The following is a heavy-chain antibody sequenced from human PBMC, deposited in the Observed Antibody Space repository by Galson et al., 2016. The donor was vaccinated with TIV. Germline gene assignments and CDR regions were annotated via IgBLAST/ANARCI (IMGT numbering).Heavy chain of an antibody. CDR3: ARSPPLGSTIYYFDY. V-gene: IGHV3-33*01. D-gene: IGHD1-26*01. CDR2: MWSDGTNE. CDR1: GFTFSNYG. J-gene: IGHJ4*02. Sequence: SLRLSCAASGFTFSNYGIHWVRQAPGKGLEWVSTMWSDGTNEHYADSVKGRFTISRDNSKDTLYLHTHSLRADDTAVYYCARSPPLGSTIYYFDYWGQGTLVTVSS.